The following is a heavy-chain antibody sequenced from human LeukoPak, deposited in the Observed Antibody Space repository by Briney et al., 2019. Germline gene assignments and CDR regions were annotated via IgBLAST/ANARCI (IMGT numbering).Heavy chain of an antibody. V-gene: IGHV1-24*01. CDR1: GYTLTELS. CDR2: FDPEDGET. D-gene: IGHD2-2*01. J-gene: IGHJ4*02. CDR3: ATLGYCSSTSCFLFGY. Sequence: GASVKVSCKVSGYTLTELSMHWVRQAPGKGLEWMGGFDPEDGETIYAQKFQGRVTMTEDTSTDTAYMELSSLRSEDTAVYYCATLGYCSSTSCFLFGYWGQGTLVTVSS.